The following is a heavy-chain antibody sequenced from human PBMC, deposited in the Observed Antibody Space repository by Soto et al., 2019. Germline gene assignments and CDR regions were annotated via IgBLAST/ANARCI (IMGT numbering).Heavy chain of an antibody. Sequence: QVQLQQWGAGLLKPSETLSLTCVVYGGSFRGYYWSWVRQPPGKGLEWIGEINQSGSTDYNPSLKTRVTISIDTSKNEFSLNLRSVTAADTAVYYCARVWAGEDAFDVWGQGTMVTVSS. J-gene: IGHJ3*01. D-gene: IGHD3-16*01. V-gene: IGHV4-34*02. CDR1: GGSFRGYY. CDR3: ARVWAGEDAFDV. CDR2: INQSGST.